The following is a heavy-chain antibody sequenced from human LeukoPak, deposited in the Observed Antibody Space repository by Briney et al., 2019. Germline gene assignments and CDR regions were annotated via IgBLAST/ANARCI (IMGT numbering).Heavy chain of an antibody. Sequence: SETLSLTCTVSGGYISNYYWSWIRQPPGEGLDWIGFIYFSGSTNYNPSLQSRVTISVDMSKSQFSLKLSSVTAADTAVYYCASNCGGDCHAAFDYWGQGTLVTVSS. V-gene: IGHV4-59*01. D-gene: IGHD2-21*02. J-gene: IGHJ4*02. CDR2: IYFSGST. CDR3: ASNCGGDCHAAFDY. CDR1: GGYISNYY.